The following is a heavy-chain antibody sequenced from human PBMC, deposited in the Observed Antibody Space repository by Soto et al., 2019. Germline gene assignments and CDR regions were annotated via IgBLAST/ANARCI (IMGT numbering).Heavy chain of an antibody. CDR3: ASDMITFGGVIVRDRGSAAFDI. J-gene: IGHJ3*02. CDR2: ISGSGGST. CDR1: GFTFSSYS. Sequence: GGSLRLSCAASGFTFSSYSMSWVRQAPGKGLEWVSAISGSGGSTYYADSVKGRFTISRDNSKNTLYLQMNSLRAEDTAVYYCASDMITFGGVIVRDRGSAAFDIWGQGTMVTVSS. D-gene: IGHD3-16*02. V-gene: IGHV3-23*01.